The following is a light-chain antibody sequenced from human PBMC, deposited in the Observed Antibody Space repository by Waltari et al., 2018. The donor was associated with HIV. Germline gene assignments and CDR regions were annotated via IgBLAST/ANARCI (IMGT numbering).Light chain of an antibody. CDR3: QEYDNLRRGFT. CDR1: QDISYY. V-gene: IGKV1-33*01. CDR2: DVS. J-gene: IGKJ3*01. Sequence: DIQLTQSPSSLSASVGDRITITCQATQDISYYLNWLQQKPGQAPELVIYDVSNLETGVPSRFSGSGSGTHFTFTITSLQPEDIGIFYCQEYDNLRRGFTFGPGT.